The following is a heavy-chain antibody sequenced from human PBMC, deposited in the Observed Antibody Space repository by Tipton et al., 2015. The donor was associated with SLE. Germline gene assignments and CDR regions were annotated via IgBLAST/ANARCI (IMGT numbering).Heavy chain of an antibody. Sequence: LSLTCTVSGDSISSGSYYWSWIRQPAGKGLEWIGRIYTSGSTNYNPSLKSRVTISVDTSKNQFSLKLSSVTAADTAVYYCASREYDFWSGIPYYYGMDVWGQGTTVTVSS. V-gene: IGHV4-61*02. CDR2: IYTSGST. J-gene: IGHJ6*02. D-gene: IGHD3-3*01. CDR1: GDSISSGSYY. CDR3: ASREYDFWSGIPYYYGMDV.